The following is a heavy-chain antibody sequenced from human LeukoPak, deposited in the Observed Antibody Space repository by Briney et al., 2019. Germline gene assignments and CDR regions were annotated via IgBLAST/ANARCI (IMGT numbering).Heavy chain of an antibody. V-gene: IGHV1-2*06. CDR2: INPNSGGT. J-gene: IGHJ2*01. CDR3: ASGGNLVKWYFDL. Sequence: ASVKVSCKASGYIFTDYYMHWVRQAPGQELGWMGRINPNSGGTNYAQKFQGRVTMTRDTSISTAYMELSRLRSDDTAVYYCASGGNLVKWYFDLWGQGTLVTVSS. D-gene: IGHD4-23*01. CDR1: GYIFTDYY.